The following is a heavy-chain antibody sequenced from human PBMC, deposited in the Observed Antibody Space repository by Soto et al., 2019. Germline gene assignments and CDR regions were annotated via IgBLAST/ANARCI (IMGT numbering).Heavy chain of an antibody. CDR2: IIPIFGTA. CDR1: GGTFSSYA. J-gene: IGHJ5*02. V-gene: IGHV1-69*13. D-gene: IGHD6-13*01. Sequence: GASVKVSCKASGGTFSSYAISWVRQAPGQGLEWMGGIIPIFGTANYAQKFQGRVTITADESTSTAYMELSSLRSEDTAVYYCARGFRYSTYGWFDPWGQGTLVTVSS. CDR3: ARGFRYSTYGWFDP.